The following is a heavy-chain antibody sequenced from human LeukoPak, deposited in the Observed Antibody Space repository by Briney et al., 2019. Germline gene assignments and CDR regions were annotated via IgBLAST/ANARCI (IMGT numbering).Heavy chain of an antibody. D-gene: IGHD2-2*01. CDR1: GFTFSSYW. CDR2: INSDGSST. V-gene: IGHV3-74*01. J-gene: IGHJ6*02. Sequence: PGGSLRLSCAASGFTFSSYWMHWVRQAPGKGLVWVSRINSDGSSTSYADSVKGRFTISRDNAKNTLYLQTNSLRAEDTAVYYCARGDIVVVPAAIATSDYYGMDVRGQGTTVTVSS. CDR3: ARGDIVVVPAAIATSDYYGMDV.